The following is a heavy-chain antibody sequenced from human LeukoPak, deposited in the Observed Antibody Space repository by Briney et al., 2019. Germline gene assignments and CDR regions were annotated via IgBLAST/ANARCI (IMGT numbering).Heavy chain of an antibody. Sequence: GMSLRLSCSASGFTLGDYGIHWVRQAPGKGLEWVAVISYDGSYKNYADSVKGRFTISRDNSKNTLYLEMNSLRAEDTALYYCAKERRSSSWYFDYWGQGTLVTVSS. CDR3: AKERRSSSWYFDY. V-gene: IGHV3-30*18. CDR1: GFTLGDYG. D-gene: IGHD6-13*01. J-gene: IGHJ4*02. CDR2: ISYDGSYK.